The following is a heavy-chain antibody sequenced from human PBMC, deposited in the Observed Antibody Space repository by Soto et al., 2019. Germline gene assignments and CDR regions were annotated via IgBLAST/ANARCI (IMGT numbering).Heavy chain of an antibody. CDR3: ARYKSSWGFDY. D-gene: IGHD2-15*01. J-gene: IGHJ4*02. CDR1: GGSISSYY. V-gene: IGHV4-59*01. Sequence: PSETLSLTCTVSGGSISSYYWSWIRQPPGKGLEWIGYIYYSGSTNYNPSLKSRVTISVDTSKNQFSLKLSSVTAADTAVYYCARYKSSWGFDYWGQGTLVTVSS. CDR2: IYYSGST.